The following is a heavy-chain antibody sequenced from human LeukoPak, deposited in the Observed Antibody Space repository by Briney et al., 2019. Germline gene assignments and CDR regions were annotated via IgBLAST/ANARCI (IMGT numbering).Heavy chain of an antibody. CDR2: IYTSGST. Sequence: SETLSLTCTVSGGSISSYYWSWIRQPAGNGLEWIGRIYTSGSTNYNPSLKSRVTMSVDTSKNQFSLKLSSVTAADTAVYYCARDNGGSPYYYYYMDVWGKGTTVTVSS. D-gene: IGHD4-23*01. V-gene: IGHV4-4*07. CDR1: GGSISSYY. CDR3: ARDNGGSPYYYYYMDV. J-gene: IGHJ6*03.